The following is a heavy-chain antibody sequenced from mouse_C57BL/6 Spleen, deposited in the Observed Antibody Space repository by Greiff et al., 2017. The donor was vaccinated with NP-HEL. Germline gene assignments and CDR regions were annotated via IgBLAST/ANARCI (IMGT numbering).Heavy chain of an antibody. Sequence: EVQLQESGGGLVQPGGSLSLSCAASGFTFTDYYMSWVRQPPGKALEWLGFIRNKANGYTTEYSASVKGRFTISRDNSHSILYLQMNALRAEDSATYYCARYGDDGYYGWFAYWGQGPLVTVAA. CDR3: ARYGDDGYYGWFAY. J-gene: IGHJ3*01. D-gene: IGHD2-3*01. V-gene: IGHV7-3*01. CDR1: GFTFTDYY. CDR2: IRNKANGYTT.